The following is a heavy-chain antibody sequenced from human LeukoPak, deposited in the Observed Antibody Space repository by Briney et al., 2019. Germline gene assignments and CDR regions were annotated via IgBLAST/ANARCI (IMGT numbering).Heavy chain of an antibody. Sequence: ASVKVSCKAPGYTFTGYYMHWVRQAPGQGLEWMGWINPNSGGTNYAQKFQGRVTMTRDTSISTAYMELSRLRSDDTAVYYCARAMYYYDSSGYYFLDAFDIWGQGTMVTVSS. J-gene: IGHJ3*02. CDR3: ARAMYYYDSSGYYFLDAFDI. D-gene: IGHD3-22*01. CDR2: INPNSGGT. CDR1: GYTFTGYY. V-gene: IGHV1-2*02.